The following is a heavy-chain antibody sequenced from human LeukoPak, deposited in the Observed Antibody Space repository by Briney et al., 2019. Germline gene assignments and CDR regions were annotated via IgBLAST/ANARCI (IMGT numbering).Heavy chain of an antibody. CDR3: AKSGGYGLIDY. V-gene: IGHV4-59*04. CDR2: IYYSGST. CDR1: GGSISSYY. J-gene: IGHJ4*02. Sequence: KSSETLSLTCTVSGGSISSYYWSWIRQPPRKGLEWIGNIYYSGSTYYNASLQSRVTISIDTSKNQFSLRLSSVTAADTAMYFCAKSGGYGLIDYWGQGTLVTVSS. D-gene: IGHD1-26*01.